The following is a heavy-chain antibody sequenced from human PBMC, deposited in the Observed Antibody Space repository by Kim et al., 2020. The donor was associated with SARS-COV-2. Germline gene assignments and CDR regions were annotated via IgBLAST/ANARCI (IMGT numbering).Heavy chain of an antibody. CDR1: GGSISSYY. Sequence: SETLSLTCTVSGGSISSYYWSWIRQPPGKGLEWIGYIYYSGSTNYNPSLKSRVTISVDTSKNQFSLKLSSVTAADTAVYYCARVIQQQLALDYWGQGTLVTVSS. V-gene: IGHV4-59*01. D-gene: IGHD6-13*01. CDR2: IYYSGST. CDR3: ARVIQQQLALDY. J-gene: IGHJ4*02.